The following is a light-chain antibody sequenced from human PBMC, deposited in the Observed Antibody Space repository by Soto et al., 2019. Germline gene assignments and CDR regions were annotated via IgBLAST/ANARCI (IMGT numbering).Light chain of an antibody. V-gene: IGKV1-39*01. CDR2: TAS. J-gene: IGKJ2*01. CDR1: QRINKY. CDR3: QQSFSTPYS. Sequence: DIQMTQSPSSLSASVGASVTIPCRASQRINKYLNWYQQRSGRAPRLLIHTASSLHSGVPSRFSGSGSGSDFTLTISSLQPEDFATYFCQQSFSTPYSFGQGNKLEI.